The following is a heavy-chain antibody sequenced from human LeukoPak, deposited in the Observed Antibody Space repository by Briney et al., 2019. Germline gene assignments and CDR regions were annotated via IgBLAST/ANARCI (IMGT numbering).Heavy chain of an antibody. J-gene: IGHJ4*02. CDR3: ARESRSGSYYKSPLDY. CDR1: GYTFTGYY. Sequence: ASVKVSCKASGYTFTGYYMHWVRQAPGQGLEWMGWINPNSGGTNYAQKFQGRATMTRDTSISTAYMELSRLRSDDTAVYYCARESRSGSYYKSPLDYWGQGTLVTVSS. CDR2: INPNSGGT. V-gene: IGHV1-2*02. D-gene: IGHD1-26*01.